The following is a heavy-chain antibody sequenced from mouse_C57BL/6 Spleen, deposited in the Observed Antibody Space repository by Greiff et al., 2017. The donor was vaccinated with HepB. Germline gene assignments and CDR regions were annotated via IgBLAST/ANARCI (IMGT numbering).Heavy chain of an antibody. Sequence: EVKLQESGPGMVKPSQSLSLTCTVTGYSITSGYDWHWIRHFPGNKLEWMGYISYSGSTNYNPSLKSRISITHDTSKNHFFLKLNSVTTEDTATYYCARDRDYYGSSYGWYFDVWGTGTTVTVSS. CDR3: ARDRDYYGSSYGWYFDV. D-gene: IGHD1-1*01. CDR2: ISYSGST. J-gene: IGHJ1*03. V-gene: IGHV3-1*01. CDR1: GYSITSGYD.